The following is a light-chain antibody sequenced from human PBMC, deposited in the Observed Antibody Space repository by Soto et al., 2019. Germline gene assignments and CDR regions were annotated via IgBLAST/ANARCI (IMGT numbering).Light chain of an antibody. CDR2: GSS. CDR3: QQDGSSPPYN. Sequence: EVVLTQSPGTLSLSPGERATLSCRASQSVSNNYFAWYQQKPGQAPRLLIFGSSDRATGIPDRFSGSGSGTDFTLTISRLEPEDFAVYYCQQDGSSPPYNFGQGTQMEIK. CDR1: QSVSNNY. J-gene: IGKJ2*01. V-gene: IGKV3-20*01.